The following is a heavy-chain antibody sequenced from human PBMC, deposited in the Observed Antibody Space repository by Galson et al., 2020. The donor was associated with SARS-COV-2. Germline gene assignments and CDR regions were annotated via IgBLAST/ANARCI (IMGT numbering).Heavy chain of an antibody. CDR2: IYSGGST. V-gene: IGHV3-66*01. CDR3: ARDRGYCISSSCPQGVWFDP. J-gene: IGHJ5*02. D-gene: IGHD2-2*01. Sequence: GESLKISCAASGFTVSSNYMSWVRQAPGKGLEWVSVIYSGGSTSYADSVKGRFTISRDNSKNTLYLQMNSLRAEDTAVYYCARDRGYCISSSCPQGVWFDPWGQGTLVTVSS. CDR1: GFTVSSNY.